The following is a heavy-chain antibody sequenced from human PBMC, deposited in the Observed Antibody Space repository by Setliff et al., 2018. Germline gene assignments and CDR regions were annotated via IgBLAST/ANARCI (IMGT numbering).Heavy chain of an antibody. CDR3: ARHKSNGSGSYPSLYMDV. CDR1: GGSISSGNDY. CDR2: IYYSGST. V-gene: IGHV4-39*01. D-gene: IGHD3-10*01. Sequence: KTSETLSLTCRVSGGSISSGNDYWGLIRQTPGKGLEWVATIYYSGSTYSNPSLKSRLIISVDAPDNQFSVKLSSVTAADTAVYYCARHKSNGSGSYPSLYMDVWGKGIMVTVSS. J-gene: IGHJ6*03.